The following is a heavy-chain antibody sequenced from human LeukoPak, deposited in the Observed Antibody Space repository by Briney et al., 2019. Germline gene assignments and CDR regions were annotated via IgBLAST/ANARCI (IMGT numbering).Heavy chain of an antibody. J-gene: IGHJ5*02. Sequence: SGTLSLTCAISGASISSTNWWIWVRQPPGKGLEWIGEMHHSGRTNYNPSLKSRVTISVDTSKNQFSLKLSSVTAADTAVYYCARGPRRPNWFDPWGQGTLVTVSS. CDR2: MHHSGRT. V-gene: IGHV4-4*02. CDR1: GASISSTNW. CDR3: ARGPRRPNWFDP.